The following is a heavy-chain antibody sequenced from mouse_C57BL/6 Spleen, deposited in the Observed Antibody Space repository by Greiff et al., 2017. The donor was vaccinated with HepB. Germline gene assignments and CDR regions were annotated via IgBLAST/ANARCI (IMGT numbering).Heavy chain of an antibody. J-gene: IGHJ2*01. CDR3: ARVGGWACDYDADFDY. D-gene: IGHD2-4*01. CDR1: GYTFTSYW. V-gene: IGHV1-64*01. Sequence: QVQLQQPGAELVKPGASVKLSCKASGYTFTSYWMHWVKQRPGQGLEWIGMIHPNSGSTNYNEKFKSKATLTVDKSSSTAYMQISSLTSEDSAVYYCARVGGWACDYDADFDYWGQGTTLTVSS. CDR2: IHPNSGST.